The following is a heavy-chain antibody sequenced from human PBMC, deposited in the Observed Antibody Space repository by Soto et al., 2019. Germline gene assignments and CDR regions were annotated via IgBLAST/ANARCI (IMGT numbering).Heavy chain of an antibody. D-gene: IGHD1-7*01. CDR1: GGSISSSSDY. Sequence: SETLSLTCTVSGGSISSSSDYWGWIRQPPGKGLEWIGSIYYSGSTYYNPSLKSRVTISVDTSKNQFSLKLSSVTAADTAVYYCARHPITGTWYHPEYYFDYWGQGTLVTVSS. J-gene: IGHJ4*02. V-gene: IGHV4-39*01. CDR3: ARHPITGTWYHPEYYFDY. CDR2: IYYSGST.